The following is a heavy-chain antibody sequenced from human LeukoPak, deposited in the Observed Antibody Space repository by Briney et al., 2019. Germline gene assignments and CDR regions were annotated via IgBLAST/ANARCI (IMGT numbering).Heavy chain of an antibody. D-gene: IGHD3-10*01. V-gene: IGHV3-21*04. CDR1: GFTFSSYS. Sequence: GGSLRLSCAASGFTFSSYSMNWVRQAPGKGLEWVSSISSSSSCIYYADSVKGRFTISRDNSKNTVYLQMNSLRVEDTAIYYCAKDYYGSGSSYTDAFDIWGQGTMVTVSS. CDR2: ISSSSSCI. CDR3: AKDYYGSGSSYTDAFDI. J-gene: IGHJ3*02.